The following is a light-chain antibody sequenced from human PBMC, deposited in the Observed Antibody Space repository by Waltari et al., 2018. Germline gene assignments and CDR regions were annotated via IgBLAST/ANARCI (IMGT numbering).Light chain of an antibody. CDR1: TRAVTRGYY. CDR2: DTS. Sequence: QAVVTQEPSVTVSSGGTVTLTCHSSTRAVTRGYYPSWFPQNPCHVPRTLIVDTSTKHSWTPARFSGSLLGGKAALTLSGAQPEDEADYYCLLVYSGAVVFGGGTKLTVL. V-gene: IGLV7-46*01. CDR3: LLVYSGAVV. J-gene: IGLJ3*02.